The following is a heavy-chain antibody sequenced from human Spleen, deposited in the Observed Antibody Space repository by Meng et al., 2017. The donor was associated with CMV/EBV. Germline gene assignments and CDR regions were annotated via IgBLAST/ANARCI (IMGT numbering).Heavy chain of an antibody. CDR2: ISGRRGDT. Sequence: ASVKVSCKASGYTFTRYGITWVRQAPGQGLEWMGWISGRRGDTNFAQKFQDRLTMTTDKSTSTAYMELRSLKSDDTAVYYCARALQYYFDSSGYHLAVWGQGTTVTVSS. J-gene: IGHJ6*01. V-gene: IGHV1-18*01. CDR1: GYTFTRYG. CDR3: ARALQYYFDSSGYHLAV. D-gene: IGHD3-22*01.